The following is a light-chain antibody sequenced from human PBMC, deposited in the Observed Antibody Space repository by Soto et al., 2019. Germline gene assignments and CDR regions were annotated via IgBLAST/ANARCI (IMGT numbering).Light chain of an antibody. CDR2: GVS. CDR3: CSFTSIDTYV. J-gene: IGLJ1*01. Sequence: QSVLTQPASVSGSPGQSITISCAGTFSDIGRYEFVSWYQQHPGKAPKVLIYGVSKRPSGVSNRFSGSKSGNTASLTISWLQAEDESDYYCCSFTSIDTYVFGTGTKVT. V-gene: IGLV2-23*02. CDR1: FSDIGRYEF.